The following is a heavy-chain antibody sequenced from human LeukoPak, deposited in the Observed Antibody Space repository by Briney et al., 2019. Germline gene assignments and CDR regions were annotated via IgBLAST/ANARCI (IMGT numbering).Heavy chain of an antibody. Sequence: PGGSLRLSCAASGFTFSSYAMSWVRQAPGKGLEWVSYISSSGSTIYYADSVKGRFTISRDNAKNSLYLQMNSLRAEDTAVYYCARDPTYGGNLIGPYWGQGTLVTVSS. CDR1: GFTFSSYA. CDR3: ARDPTYGGNLIGPY. V-gene: IGHV3-48*04. D-gene: IGHD4-17*01. J-gene: IGHJ4*02. CDR2: ISSSGSTI.